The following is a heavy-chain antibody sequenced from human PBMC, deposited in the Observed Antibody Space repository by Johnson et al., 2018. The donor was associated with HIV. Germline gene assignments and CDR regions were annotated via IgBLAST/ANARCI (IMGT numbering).Heavy chain of an antibody. D-gene: IGHD6-6*01. V-gene: IGHV3-30*02. CDR1: GFTFSNYG. CDR3: ARDPSAGEQLDDAFDI. J-gene: IGHJ3*02. Sequence: QVQLVESGGGVVQPGGSLRLSCAASGFTFSNYGMHWVRQAPGKGLEWVTFIRYDGIIKYYADSVKGRFPISRDTSKNTLSLQMNSLRAEDTAVYYCARDPSAGEQLDDAFDIWGQGTMVTVSS. CDR2: IRYDGIIK.